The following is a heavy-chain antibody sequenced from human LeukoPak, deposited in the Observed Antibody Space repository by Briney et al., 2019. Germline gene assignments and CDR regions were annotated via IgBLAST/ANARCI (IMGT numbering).Heavy chain of an antibody. V-gene: IGHV3-53*01. CDR3: ARDRRYCSGDSCYSGVDY. J-gene: IGHJ4*02. CDR1: GFTVSSNY. CDR2: IYSGGSQ. Sequence: PGGSLRLSCAASGFTVSSNYMSWVRQAPGKGLEWVSVIYSGGSQYYADSVKGRFSISRDNSKNTVYLQMNGLRAEDTAVYYCARDRRYCSGDSCYSGVDYWGQGTLVTVSS. D-gene: IGHD2-15*01.